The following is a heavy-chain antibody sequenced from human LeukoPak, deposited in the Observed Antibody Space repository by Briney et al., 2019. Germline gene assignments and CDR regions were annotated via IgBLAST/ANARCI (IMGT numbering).Heavy chain of an antibody. V-gene: IGHV3-48*03. CDR2: ISSSGSTI. CDR1: GFTFSSYE. CDR3: AREGYDILKGYQYYFDY. D-gene: IGHD3-9*01. J-gene: IGHJ4*02. Sequence: GGSLRLSCAASGFTFSSYEMNWVRQAPGKGLEWVSYISSSGSTIYYADSVKGRFTISRDNAKNPLYLQMNSLRAEDTAVYYCAREGYDILKGYQYYFDYWGQGTLVTVSS.